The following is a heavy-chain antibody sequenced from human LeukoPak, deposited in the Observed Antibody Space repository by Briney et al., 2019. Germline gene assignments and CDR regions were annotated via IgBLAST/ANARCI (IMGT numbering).Heavy chain of an antibody. CDR2: IGTAGDT. CDR1: GFTFSSYD. V-gene: IGHV3-13*04. D-gene: IGHD6-13*01. J-gene: IGHJ6*02. Sequence: GGSLRLSCAASGFTFSSYDMHWVRQVTGKGLEWVSAIGTAGDTYYPGSVKGRFTISRENAKNSLYLQMNSLRAGDTAVYYCAKPSNIAAAGPYYYYGMDVWGQGTTVTVSS. CDR3: AKPSNIAAAGPYYYYGMDV.